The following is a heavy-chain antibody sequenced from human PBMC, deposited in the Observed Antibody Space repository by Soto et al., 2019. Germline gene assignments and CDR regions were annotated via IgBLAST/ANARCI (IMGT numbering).Heavy chain of an antibody. Sequence: ASVKVSCKTSRYIFTGYYMHWVRQAPGQGLEWMGWINPNSGDTNYAQRFKGRVSMTSDTSINTAYLELSRLRPGDTAVFSCARSHSAYFYHALGAWGQGTTVTVSS. CDR3: ARSHSAYFYHALGA. D-gene: IGHD1-26*01. J-gene: IGHJ6*02. CDR1: RYIFTGYY. V-gene: IGHV1-2*02. CDR2: INPNSGDT.